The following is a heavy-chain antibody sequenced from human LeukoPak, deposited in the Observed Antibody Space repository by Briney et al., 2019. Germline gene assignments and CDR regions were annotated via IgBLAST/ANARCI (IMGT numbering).Heavy chain of an antibody. CDR2: ISGSGDST. J-gene: IGHJ4*02. D-gene: IGHD2-2*01. V-gene: IGHV3-23*01. CDR1: GFTFNNYG. Sequence: PGGSLRLSCSASGFTFNNYGMSWVRQAPGKGLEWVSSISGSGDSTYYADSVKGRFTISRDNSENTLFLQMNSLRAEDTAVYYCARVFEGGLVPAAQDLWGQGTLVTVSS. CDR3: ARVFEGGLVPAAQDL.